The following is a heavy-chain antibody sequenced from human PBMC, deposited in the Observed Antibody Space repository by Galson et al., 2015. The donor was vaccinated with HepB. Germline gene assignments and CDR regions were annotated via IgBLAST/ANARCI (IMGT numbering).Heavy chain of an antibody. CDR3: ATKYCTNGVCYSGYFDY. J-gene: IGHJ4*02. V-gene: IGHV3-9*01. Sequence: SLRLSCAASGFTFDDYAMHWVRQAPGKGLEWVSGISWNNGSTYYADSVKGRFTISRDNSKNTLYLQMNSLRAEDTAVYYYATKYCTNGVCYSGYFDYWGQGTLVTVSS. D-gene: IGHD2-8*01. CDR2: ISWNNGST. CDR1: GFTFDDYA.